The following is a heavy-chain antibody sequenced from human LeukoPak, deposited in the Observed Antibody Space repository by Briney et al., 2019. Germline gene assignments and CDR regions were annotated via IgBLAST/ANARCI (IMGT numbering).Heavy chain of an antibody. CDR3: ARSIAAFRPFDP. CDR1: GYTLTELS. D-gene: IGHD6-6*01. J-gene: IGHJ5*02. V-gene: IGHV1-24*01. CDR2: FDPEDGET. Sequence: ASVKVSCKVSGYTLTELSVHWVRQAPGKGLEWMGGFDPEDGETIYAQKFQGRVTMTTDTSTSTAYMELRSLRSDDTAVYYCARSIAAFRPFDPWGQGTLVTVSS.